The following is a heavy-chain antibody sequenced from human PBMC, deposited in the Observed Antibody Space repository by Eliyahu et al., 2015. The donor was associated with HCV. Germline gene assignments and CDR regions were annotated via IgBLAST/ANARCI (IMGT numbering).Heavy chain of an antibody. V-gene: IGHV2-5*02. CDR2: IYWDDDK. Sequence: QITLKESGPTLVKPTQTLTLTCTFSGFSLSTSGVGVGWIRQPPGKALEWLALIYWDDDKRYSPSLKSRLTITKDTSKNQVVLTVTNMDPVDTGTYYCAHTLEDIVVVVAATTHLNRPYYFDFWGQGTLVTVSS. CDR3: AHTLEDIVVVVAATTHLNRPYYFDF. J-gene: IGHJ4*02. D-gene: IGHD2-15*01. CDR1: GFSLSTSGVG.